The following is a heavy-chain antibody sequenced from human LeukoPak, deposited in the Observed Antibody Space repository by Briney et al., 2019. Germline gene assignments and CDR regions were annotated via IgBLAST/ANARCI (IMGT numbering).Heavy chain of an antibody. D-gene: IGHD4-17*01. Sequence: PSETLSLTCTVSGGSISSYYWSWIRQPAGKGLEWIGRIYTSGTTHYNPSLKSRVTMSVDTSKNQFSLKLSSVTAADTAVYYCARLSTVTTSFDYWGQGTLVTVSS. CDR3: ARLSTVTTSFDY. CDR2: IYTSGTT. J-gene: IGHJ4*02. V-gene: IGHV4-4*07. CDR1: GGSISSYY.